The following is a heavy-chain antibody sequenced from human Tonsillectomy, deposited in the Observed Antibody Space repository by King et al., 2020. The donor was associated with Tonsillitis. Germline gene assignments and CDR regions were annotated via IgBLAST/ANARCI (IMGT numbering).Heavy chain of an antibody. CDR3: ARDARYCSGGPCYSVWDY. V-gene: IGHV4-30-4*01. Sequence: VQLQESGPGLLKPSQTLSLTCTVSGGSIISGDDYWSWIRQPPGKGLEWIGYIYYSGYTYYNPSLTSLKSRVSMSVDTSKNQFSLKLTSVTAADTAVYYCARDARYCSGGPCYSVWDYWGQGTLVTVSS. CDR1: GGSIISGDDY. CDR2: IYYSGYT. J-gene: IGHJ4*02. D-gene: IGHD2-15*01.